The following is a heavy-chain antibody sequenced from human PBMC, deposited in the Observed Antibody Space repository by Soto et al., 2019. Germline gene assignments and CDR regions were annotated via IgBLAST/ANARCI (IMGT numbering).Heavy chain of an antibody. J-gene: IGHJ3*02. CDR1: GYTFTGYY. Sequence: ASVKVSCKASGYTFTGYYMHWVRQAPGQGLEWMGWINPNSGGTNYAQKFQGWVTMTRDTSISTAYMELSRLRSDDTAVYYCARGWFRIVVVPAARDAFDIWGQGTMVTVSS. CDR3: ARGWFRIVVVPAARDAFDI. CDR2: INPNSGGT. D-gene: IGHD2-2*01. V-gene: IGHV1-2*04.